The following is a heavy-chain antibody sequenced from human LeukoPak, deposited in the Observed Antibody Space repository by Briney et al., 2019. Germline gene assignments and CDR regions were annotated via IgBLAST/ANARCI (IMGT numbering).Heavy chain of an antibody. D-gene: IGHD1-26*01. CDR3: ATDAIVGATTRDY. CDR2: IYYSGST. Sequence: SETLSLTCTVSGGSISSSSYYWGWIRQPPGKGLEWIGSIYYSGSTYYNPSLKSRVTISVDTSRNQFSLKLSSVTAADTAVYYCATDAIVGATTRDYWGQGTLVTVSS. CDR1: GGSISSSSYY. V-gene: IGHV4-39*07. J-gene: IGHJ4*02.